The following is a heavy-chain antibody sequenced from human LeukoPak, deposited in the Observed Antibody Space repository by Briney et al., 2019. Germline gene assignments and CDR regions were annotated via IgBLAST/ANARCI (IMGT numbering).Heavy chain of an antibody. CDR1: GGSISSYH. J-gene: IGHJ4*02. CDR3: AGGRVQLWSFYFDY. Sequence: SETLSLTCTVSGGSISSYHWSWIRQPPGKGLEWIAYIYYNGNTKYNPSLRSRVSISLDTSKNQFSLKLSSVTAADTAVYYCAGGRVQLWSFYFDYWGQGTLVTVSS. CDR2: IYYNGNT. V-gene: IGHV4-59*01. D-gene: IGHD5-18*01.